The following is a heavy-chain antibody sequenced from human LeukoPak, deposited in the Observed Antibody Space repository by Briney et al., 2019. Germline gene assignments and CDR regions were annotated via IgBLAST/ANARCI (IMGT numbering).Heavy chain of an antibody. D-gene: IGHD2-8*01. Sequence: GGSLRLSCAASGFTFSTYWMSWVRQAPGRGLEWVANIKGDGSEDYYMGSMKGRFTISRDNAKNSLYLHMKSLGVEDTAVYYCVRDLDGACVGCMRYWGQGTLVTVSS. CDR2: IKGDGSED. CDR1: GFTFSTYW. J-gene: IGHJ4*02. V-gene: IGHV3-7*01. CDR3: VRDLDGACVGCMRY.